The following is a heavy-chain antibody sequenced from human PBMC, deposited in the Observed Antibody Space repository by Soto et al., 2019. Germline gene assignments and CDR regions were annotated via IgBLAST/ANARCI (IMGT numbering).Heavy chain of an antibody. Sequence: QVLLQESGPGLVKSSQTLSLTCTVSGDSLSGGDYYWSWIRQPPGKGLEWIGDIYYTGFTFCNPSLKSRLTISLDSSKNQFSLRLNSVTAADTAVYFCARAYRINGWSDYFFDYWGQGTLVTVSS. CDR3: ARAYRINGWSDYFFDY. CDR2: IYYTGFT. J-gene: IGHJ4*02. V-gene: IGHV4-30-4*08. D-gene: IGHD6-19*01. CDR1: GDSLSGGDYY.